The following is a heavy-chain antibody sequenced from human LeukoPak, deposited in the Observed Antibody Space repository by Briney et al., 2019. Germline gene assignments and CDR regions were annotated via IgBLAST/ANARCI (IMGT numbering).Heavy chain of an antibody. D-gene: IGHD5-24*01. CDR3: ARDGYNYGLDP. J-gene: IGHJ5*02. CDR1: GGSISSYY. Sequence: SETLSLTCTVSGGSISSYYWSWIRQPPGKGLEWIGYIYYSGSTNYNPPLKSRVTISVDTSKNQFSLKLSSVTAADTAVYYCARDGYNYGLDPWGQGTLVTVSS. V-gene: IGHV4-59*01. CDR2: IYYSGST.